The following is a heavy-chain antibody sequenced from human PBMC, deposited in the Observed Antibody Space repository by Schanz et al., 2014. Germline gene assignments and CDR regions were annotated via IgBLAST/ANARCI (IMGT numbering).Heavy chain of an antibody. Sequence: QVQLQESGPGLVKPSETLSLTCTVSGGSISSFYWSWIRQPPGKGLEWIANIYYSGSTNYNPSLKSRVTMTAETAQNQFSLKMRSVTDADPAVYYCARTFYFASGTYHTPNYYYGLDVWGQGTTVTVSS. V-gene: IGHV4-59*01. CDR2: IYYSGST. CDR1: GGSISSFY. CDR3: ARTFYFASGTYHTPNYYYGLDV. J-gene: IGHJ6*02. D-gene: IGHD3-10*01.